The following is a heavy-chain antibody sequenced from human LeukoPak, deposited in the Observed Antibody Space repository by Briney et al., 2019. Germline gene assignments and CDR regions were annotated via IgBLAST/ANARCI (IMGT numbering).Heavy chain of an antibody. CDR2: IYYSGST. CDR1: GGSISSYY. CDR3: ARIAPGYYYDSSGYYGYYYGMDV. Sequence: SETLSLTCTVSGGSISSYYWSWIRQPPGKGLEWIGYIYYSGSTNYNPSLKSRVTISVDTSKNQFSLKLSSVTAADTAVYYCARIAPGYYYDSSGYYGYYYGMDVWGQGTTVTVSS. V-gene: IGHV4-59*01. J-gene: IGHJ6*02. D-gene: IGHD3-22*01.